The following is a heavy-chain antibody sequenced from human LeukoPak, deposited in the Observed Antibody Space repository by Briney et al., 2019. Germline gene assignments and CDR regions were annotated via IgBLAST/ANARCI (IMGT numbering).Heavy chain of an antibody. CDR1: GGTFSSYA. V-gene: IGHV1-69*13. Sequence: ASVKVSCKASGGTFSSYAISWVRPAPGQGLEWVGGIIPIFGTANYAQKFQGRVTITADESTSTAYMELSSLRSEDTAVYYCARESKRYCSSTSCNDYWGQGTLVTVSS. CDR3: ARESKRYCSSTSCNDY. D-gene: IGHD2-2*01. CDR2: IIPIFGTA. J-gene: IGHJ4*02.